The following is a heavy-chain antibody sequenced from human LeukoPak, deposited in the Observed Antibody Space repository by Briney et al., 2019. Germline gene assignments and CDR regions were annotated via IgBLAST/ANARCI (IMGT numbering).Heavy chain of an antibody. CDR2: INPNSGGT. CDR3: ARDPRPIDIVVVPAAISGAFDI. D-gene: IGHD2-2*01. Sequence: GASVKVSCKASGYTFTGYYMHWVRQAPGQGLEWMGWINPNSGGTNYAQKFQGRVTMTRDTSISTAYMELSRLRSDDTAVYYCARDPRPIDIVVVPAAISGAFDIWGQGTMVTVSS. J-gene: IGHJ3*02. CDR1: GYTFTGYY. V-gene: IGHV1-2*02.